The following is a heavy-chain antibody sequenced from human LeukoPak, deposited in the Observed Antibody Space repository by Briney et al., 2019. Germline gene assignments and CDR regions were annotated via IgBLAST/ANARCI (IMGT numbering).Heavy chain of an antibody. CDR3: ARTSYDFWSGYYLSESLNWFDP. Sequence: NPSETLSLTCTVSGGSISSYYWSWIRQPPGKGLEWIGYIYYSGSTNYNPSLKSRVTISVDTSKNQFSLKLSSVTAADTAVYYCARTSYDFWSGYYLSESLNWFDPWGQGTLVTVSS. V-gene: IGHV4-59*01. J-gene: IGHJ5*02. CDR1: GGSISSYY. D-gene: IGHD3-3*01. CDR2: IYYSGST.